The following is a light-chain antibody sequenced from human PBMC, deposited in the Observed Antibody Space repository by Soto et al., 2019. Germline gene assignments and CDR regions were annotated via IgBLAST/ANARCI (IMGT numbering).Light chain of an antibody. J-gene: IGKJ1*01. Sequence: DIQMTQSPSTLSASVGDRVTITCRASQSISSWLAWYQQKPGKAPKLLIYDASSLESGVSSRFSGSGSGTEFTLTISSLQPDDFATYYCQQYNSYPWKFGQGTK. V-gene: IGKV1-5*01. CDR3: QQYNSYPWK. CDR1: QSISSW. CDR2: DAS.